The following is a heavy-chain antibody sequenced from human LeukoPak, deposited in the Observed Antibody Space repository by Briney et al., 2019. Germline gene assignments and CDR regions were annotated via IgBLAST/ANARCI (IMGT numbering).Heavy chain of an antibody. CDR2: IYSGGST. V-gene: IGHV3-53*01. CDR3: ARVLYYYYGMDV. J-gene: IGHJ6*02. Sequence: GALRLSCAASGFTVSSNYMSWVRQAPGKGLEWVSDIYSGGSTYYADSVKGRFTISRDNSKNTLYLQMNSLRAEDTAVYYCARVLYYYYGMDVWGQGTTVTVSS. CDR1: GFTVSSNY.